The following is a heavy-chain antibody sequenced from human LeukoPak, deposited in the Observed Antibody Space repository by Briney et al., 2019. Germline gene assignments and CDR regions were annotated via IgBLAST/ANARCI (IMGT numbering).Heavy chain of an antibody. J-gene: IGHJ5*02. CDR3: AREMNRRLNWFDP. CDR1: GGSISSSYYY. CDR2: IYYSGST. V-gene: IGHV4-39*02. D-gene: IGHD1-14*01. Sequence: SETLSLTCTVSGGSISSSYYYWGWIRQPPGKGLEWIGSIYYSGSTYYNPSLKSRVTISVDTSKNQFSLKLRSVTAADTAVYYCAREMNRRLNWFDPWGQGTLVTVSS.